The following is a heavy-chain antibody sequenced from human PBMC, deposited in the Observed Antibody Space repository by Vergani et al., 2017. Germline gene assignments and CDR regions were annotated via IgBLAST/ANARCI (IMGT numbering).Heavy chain of an antibody. J-gene: IGHJ4*02. Sequence: QVRLQESGPGLVKPSETLSLTCSVSGGSMSGYYWSWVRQPPGKGLEWIGYIYSSGSTTYSPSLKSRLTMSVDPSKNQFSLKLRSVTLADTAVYYCARTIGHCSNSNCYNLAYWGQGTLVTVSS. CDR2: IYSSGST. V-gene: IGHV4-59*01. CDR1: GGSMSGYY. D-gene: IGHD2-2*02. CDR3: ARTIGHCSNSNCYNLAY.